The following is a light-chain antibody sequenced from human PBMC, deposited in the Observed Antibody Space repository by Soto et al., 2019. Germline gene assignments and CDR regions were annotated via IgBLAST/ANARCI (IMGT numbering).Light chain of an antibody. CDR3: AAWDDSLNGVV. CDR2: SNN. J-gene: IGLJ2*01. V-gene: IGLV1-44*01. CDR1: SSNIGDNT. Sequence: QSVLTQPPSASGNPGQRVTISCSGSSSNIGDNTVNWYQQLPGTAPKLLIHSNNERPSGVPDRFSGSKSGTSASLAISGLQSEDEADYYCAAWDDSLNGVVFGGGTKVTVL.